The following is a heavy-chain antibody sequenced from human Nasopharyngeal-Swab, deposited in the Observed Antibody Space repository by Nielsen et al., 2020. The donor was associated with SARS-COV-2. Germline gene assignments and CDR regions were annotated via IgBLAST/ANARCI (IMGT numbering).Heavy chain of an antibody. CDR2: IYPGDSNT. CDR1: GYSFTTYW. D-gene: IGHD1-26*01. CDR3: ARPMRPMGHYYFGMDV. V-gene: IGHV5-51*01. J-gene: IGHJ6*02. Sequence: GESLKISCKGSGYSFTTYWNGWVRQMPGEGLEWMGIIYPGDSNTRYSPSFQGQVTISVDKYSSTAYLQWSSLKASDTAIYYCARPMRPMGHYYFGMDVWGQGTTVTVSS.